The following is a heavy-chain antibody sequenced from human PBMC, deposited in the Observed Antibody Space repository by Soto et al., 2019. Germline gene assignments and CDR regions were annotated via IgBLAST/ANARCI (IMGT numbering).Heavy chain of an antibody. J-gene: IGHJ4*02. Sequence: LRLSCAASGFTFSSYGMHWVRQAPGKGLEWVAVISYDGSNKYYADSVKGRFTISRDNSKSTLYLQMNSLRAEDTAVYYCAKDLTSYDSSGYWGQGTLVTVSS. CDR1: GFTFSSYG. CDR2: ISYDGSNK. D-gene: IGHD3-22*01. V-gene: IGHV3-30*18. CDR3: AKDLTSYDSSGY.